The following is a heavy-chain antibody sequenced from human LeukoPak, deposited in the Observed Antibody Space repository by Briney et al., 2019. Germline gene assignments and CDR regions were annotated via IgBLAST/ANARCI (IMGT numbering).Heavy chain of an antibody. D-gene: IGHD2-15*01. CDR2: INPNSGGT. CDR1: GYTFTGYY. CDR3: ARVDIVDYYYYMDV. Sequence: GASVKASCKASGYTFTGYYMHWVRQAPGQGLEWMGWINPNSGGTNYAQKFQGRVTMTRDTSISTAYMELSRLRSDDTAAYYCARVDIVDYYYYMDVWGKGTTVTVSS. V-gene: IGHV1-2*02. J-gene: IGHJ6*03.